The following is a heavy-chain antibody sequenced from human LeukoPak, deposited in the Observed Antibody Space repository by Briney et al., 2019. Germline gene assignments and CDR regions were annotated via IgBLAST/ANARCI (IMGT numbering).Heavy chain of an antibody. V-gene: IGHV4-39*07. CDR3: AKGAGGFSYYNWFDP. CDR1: GGSLSSSSYY. J-gene: IGHJ5*02. Sequence: PSETLSLTCTVSGGSLSSSSYYWGWIRQPPGTGLEWIGSIYYSGSTYYNPSLKSRVTISVDTSKNQFSLKLASVTAADTAIYYCAKGAGGFSYYNWFDPWGQGTLVTVSS. D-gene: IGHD5-18*01. CDR2: IYYSGST.